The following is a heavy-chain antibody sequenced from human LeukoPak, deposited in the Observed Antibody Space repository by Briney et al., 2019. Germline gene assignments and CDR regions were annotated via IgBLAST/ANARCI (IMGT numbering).Heavy chain of an antibody. CDR1: GDSISSTNW. D-gene: IGHD3-10*01. Sequence: SETLSLTCTVSGDSISSTNWWSWVRQTPGKGLEWIGEMFHSGTTNYNASLKSRVTISLDTSNNQFSLKLTSVTAADTAVYYCTGTRTYWGDYWGQGIMVTVSS. V-gene: IGHV4-4*02. J-gene: IGHJ4*02. CDR3: TGTRTYWGDY. CDR2: MFHSGTT.